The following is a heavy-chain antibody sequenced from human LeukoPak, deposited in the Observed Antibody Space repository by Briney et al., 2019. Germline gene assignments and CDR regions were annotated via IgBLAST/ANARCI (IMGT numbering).Heavy chain of an antibody. CDR3: ATGAVAFDY. J-gene: IGHJ4*02. CDR1: GYTFTSYG. V-gene: IGHV1-18*01. CDR2: NSVHNGNT. D-gene: IGHD6-19*01. Sequence: ASVKVSCKASGYTFTSYGIGWVRQAPGQGLEWMGWNSVHNGNTNYAQKLQDRVTMTTDTSTSTAYMELRSLRSDDTAVYYCATGAVAFDYWGQGTLVTVSS.